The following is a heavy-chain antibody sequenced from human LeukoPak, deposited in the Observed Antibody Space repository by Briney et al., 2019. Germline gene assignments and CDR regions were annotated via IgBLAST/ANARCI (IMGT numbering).Heavy chain of an antibody. V-gene: IGHV3-53*01. CDR3: ARDGPLYYDYVWGSYRFNDAFDI. Sequence: GGSLRLSCAASGFTVSSNYMSWVRQAPGKGLEWVSVIYSGGSTYYADSVKGRFTISRDNSKNTLYLQMNSLRAEDTAVYYCARDGPLYYDYVWGSYRFNDAFDIWGQGTMVTVSS. CDR1: GFTVSSNY. CDR2: IYSGGST. J-gene: IGHJ3*02. D-gene: IGHD3-16*02.